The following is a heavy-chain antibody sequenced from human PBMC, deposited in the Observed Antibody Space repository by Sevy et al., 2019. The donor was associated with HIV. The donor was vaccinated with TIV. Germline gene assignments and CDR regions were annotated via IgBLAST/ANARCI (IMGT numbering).Heavy chain of an antibody. CDR2: ISGSGGST. J-gene: IGHJ5*02. Sequence: GGSLRLSCAASGFTFSSYAMSWVRQAPGKGLEWVSAISGSGGSTYYADSVKGRFTISRDNSKNTLYLQMNSLRAEDTALYYCAKWSLGSGYSRYNWFDPWGQGTLVTVSS. CDR3: AKWSLGSGYSRYNWFDP. D-gene: IGHD3-3*01. V-gene: IGHV3-23*01. CDR1: GFTFSSYA.